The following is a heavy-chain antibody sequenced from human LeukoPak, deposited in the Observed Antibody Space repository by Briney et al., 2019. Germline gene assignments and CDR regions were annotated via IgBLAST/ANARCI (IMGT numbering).Heavy chain of an antibody. D-gene: IGHD2-8*01. CDR3: SRENGAFSPFGY. CDR1: GGSITSTNW. CDR2: ISLSGLT. V-gene: IGHV4-4*02. Sequence: SGNLSLTCGVSGGSITSTNWWSWVRQPPGQGLEWIGEISLSGLTNYNPSLKSRVTMALDKSKNHLSLNLTSVTAADTAVYYCSRENGAFSPFGYWGQGTLVTVPA. J-gene: IGHJ4*02.